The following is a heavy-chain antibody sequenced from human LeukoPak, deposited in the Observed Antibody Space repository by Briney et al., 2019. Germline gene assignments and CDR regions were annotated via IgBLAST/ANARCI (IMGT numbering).Heavy chain of an antibody. CDR2: IYYSGSA. Sequence: SETLSLTCTVSGGSISSYYWSWIRQPPGKGLEWVGYIYYSGSANYNPSLTRRVSISVDTSKNQFSLKLSSVTAPGAAVYYCSSEARGAVRYYYYMDVWGKGTTVTVSS. V-gene: IGHV4-59*01. CDR3: SSEARGAVRYYYYMDV. J-gene: IGHJ6*03. D-gene: IGHD6-25*01. CDR1: GGSISSYY.